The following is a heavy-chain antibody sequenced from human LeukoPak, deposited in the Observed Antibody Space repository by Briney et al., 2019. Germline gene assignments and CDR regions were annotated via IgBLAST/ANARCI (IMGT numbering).Heavy chain of an antibody. CDR3: ARDQTKWEPLRRRDYYYMDV. Sequence: GGSLGLSCAASGFIFSSYWMAWVRQAPGKGLEWVANIKEDGSEKNYVDSVKGRFTISRDNAKNSLYLQMNSLRAEDTAVYYCARDQTKWEPLRRRDYYYMDVWGKGTTVTVSS. CDR1: GFIFSSYW. J-gene: IGHJ6*03. V-gene: IGHV3-7*01. CDR2: IKEDGSEK. D-gene: IGHD1-26*01.